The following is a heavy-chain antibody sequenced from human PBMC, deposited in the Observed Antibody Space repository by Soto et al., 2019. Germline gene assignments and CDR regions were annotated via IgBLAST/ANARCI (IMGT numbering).Heavy chain of an antibody. D-gene: IGHD6-19*01. CDR3: ARVVGSGWYGVYYYGMDV. CDR2: INPSGGST. Sequence: QVQLVQSGAEVKKPGASVKVSCKASGYTFTSYYMHWVRQAPGQGLEWMGIINPSGGSTSYAQKCQGSVTMTRDTSTSTVYMELSSLRSEDTAVYYCARVVGSGWYGVYYYGMDVWGQGTTVTVSS. J-gene: IGHJ6*02. V-gene: IGHV1-46*03. CDR1: GYTFTSYY.